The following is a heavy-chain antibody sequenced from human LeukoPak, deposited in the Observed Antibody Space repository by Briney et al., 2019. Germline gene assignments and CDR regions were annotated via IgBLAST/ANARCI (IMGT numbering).Heavy chain of an antibody. D-gene: IGHD4-17*01. J-gene: IGHJ5*02. CDR2: IIPIFGTA. CDR1: GGTFSRYA. Sequence: SVKVSCKASGGTFSRYAMSWVRQAPGQGLEWMGGIIPIFGTASFAQKFQGRVTITADESTGTAYMELSSLRSEDTAVYYCAREYGLNWFDPWGQGTLVTVSS. V-gene: IGHV1-69*13. CDR3: AREYGLNWFDP.